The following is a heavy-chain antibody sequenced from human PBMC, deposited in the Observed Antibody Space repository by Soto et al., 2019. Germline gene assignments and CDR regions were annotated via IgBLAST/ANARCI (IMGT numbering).Heavy chain of an antibody. CDR3: ARHVPRVRNFDY. Sequence: SETLSLTCTVSGGSIRSSRSYWGWIRQPPGKGLEWVGSIYDNGRAYYTQSLKSRVTISVDTSKNQFSLKVTSVTAADTAVYYCARHVPRVRNFDYWGQGALVTVSS. CDR2: IYDNGRA. J-gene: IGHJ4*02. CDR1: GGSIRSSRSY. V-gene: IGHV4-39*01.